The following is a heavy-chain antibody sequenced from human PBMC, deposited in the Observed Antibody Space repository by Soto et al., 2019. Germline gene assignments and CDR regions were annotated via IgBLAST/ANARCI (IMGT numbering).Heavy chain of an antibody. D-gene: IGHD3-10*01. V-gene: IGHV3-30*18. J-gene: IGHJ6*02. CDR3: AKGEYYYGSGSPYYAMDV. CDR1: GFPFSNYG. Sequence: GGSLRLSCAASGFPFSNYGMHWVRQAPGKGLEWVAVTSYDGSNKYYADSVKGRFTISRDNSKNTLYLQMNSLKTEDTAVYFCAKGEYYYGSGSPYYAMDVWGQGTTVTVSS. CDR2: TSYDGSNK.